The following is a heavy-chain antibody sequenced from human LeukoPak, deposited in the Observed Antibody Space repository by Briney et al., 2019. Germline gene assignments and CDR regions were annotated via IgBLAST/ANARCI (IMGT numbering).Heavy chain of an antibody. Sequence: GRSLRPSRAASRFSVSSYWMTWVRQAPGKGLEWVVDINQDGSDKYYVDSVKGRFTISRDNAKNSLYLQMSSLRAEDTAVYYCARHKGSGWFDPWGQATLVTVSS. CDR2: INQDGSDK. J-gene: IGHJ5*02. CDR3: ARHKGSGWFDP. V-gene: IGHV3-7*01. D-gene: IGHD6-25*01. CDR1: RFSVSSYW.